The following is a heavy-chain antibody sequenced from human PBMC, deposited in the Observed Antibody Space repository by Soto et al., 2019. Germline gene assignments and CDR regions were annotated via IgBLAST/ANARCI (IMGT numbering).Heavy chain of an antibody. CDR3: ASSHAGAHITAAVH. V-gene: IGHV4-30-2*01. D-gene: IGHD6-13*01. Sequence: PSETLSITCAVSGGSISRGGYSWSWIRQPPGKGLEWIGYIYHSGSTYYNPSLKSRVTISVDRSKNQFSLKLSSVTAADTAVYFCASSHAGAHITAAVHWGQGTLVT. CDR2: IYHSGST. J-gene: IGHJ4*02. CDR1: GGSISRGGYS.